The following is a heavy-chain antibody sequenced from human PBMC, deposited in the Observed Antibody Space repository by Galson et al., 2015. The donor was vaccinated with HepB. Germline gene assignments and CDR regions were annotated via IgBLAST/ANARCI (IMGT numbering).Heavy chain of an antibody. V-gene: IGHV1-2*06. CDR2: INPNSGGT. CDR3: ARMLRFLEWLFDDAFDI. J-gene: IGHJ3*02. CDR1: GYIFTGYY. Sequence: SVKVSCKASGYIFTGYYMHWVRQAPGQGLEWMGRINPNSGGTNYAQKFQGRVTMTRDTSISTAYMELSRLRSDDTAVYYCARMLRFLEWLFDDAFDIWGQGTMVTVSS. D-gene: IGHD3-3*01.